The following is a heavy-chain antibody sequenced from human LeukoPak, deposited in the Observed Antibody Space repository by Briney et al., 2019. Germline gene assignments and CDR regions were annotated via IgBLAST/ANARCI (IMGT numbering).Heavy chain of an antibody. J-gene: IGHJ4*02. CDR2: IISDGSST. CDR3: ARDRGTYYYDQ. V-gene: IGHV3-74*01. Sequence: GGSLRLSCVASGFTFSRFWMHWVRHAPGKGLVWVSRIISDGSSTTYADSVKGRFTISRDNAKNTLYLQMSGLRAEDTAVYYCARDRGTYYYDQWGQGTLVTVSS. CDR1: GFTFSRFW. D-gene: IGHD3-10*01.